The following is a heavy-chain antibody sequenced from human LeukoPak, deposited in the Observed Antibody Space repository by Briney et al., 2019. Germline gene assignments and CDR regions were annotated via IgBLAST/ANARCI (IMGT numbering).Heavy chain of an antibody. CDR2: INAGNGNT. CDR3: ARDPYYYGSGSPGAFQH. Sequence: ASVKVSCKASGYTFTSYAMHWVRQAPGQRLEWMGWINAGNGNTKYSQKFQGRVTITRDTSASTAYMELSSLRSEDTAVYYCARDPYYYGSGSPGAFQHWGQGTLVTVSS. J-gene: IGHJ1*01. D-gene: IGHD3-10*01. CDR1: GYTFTSYA. V-gene: IGHV1-3*01.